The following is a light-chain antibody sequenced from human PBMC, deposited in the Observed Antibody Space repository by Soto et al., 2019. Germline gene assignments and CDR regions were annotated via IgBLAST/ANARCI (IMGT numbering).Light chain of an antibody. CDR2: AGT. J-gene: IGLJ1*01. CDR3: YSFAGSTTFSSV. CDR1: SSYVVTYNL. Sequence: QSALTQPASVSGSPGQSINISCTGTSSYVVTYNLVSWYQQHPGKAPTVLIYAGTKRPSGVSNRFSGSKSGNTASLTISGLQTEDEADYYCYSFAGSTTFSSVFGPGTKLTVL. V-gene: IGLV2-23*03.